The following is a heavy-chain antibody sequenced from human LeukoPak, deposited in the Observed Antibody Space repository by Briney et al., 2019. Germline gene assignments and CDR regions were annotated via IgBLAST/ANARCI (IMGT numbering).Heavy chain of an antibody. J-gene: IGHJ6*02. V-gene: IGHV4-39*01. Sequence: PSETLSLTCTVSGGSISSSSYYWGWIRQPPGKGLEGIGSIYYSGSTYYNPSLKSRVTISVDTSKNQFSLKLSSVTAADTAVYYCARRLAVAGTVVDYGMDVWGQGTTVTVSS. CDR1: GGSISSSSYY. D-gene: IGHD6-19*01. CDR3: ARRLAVAGTVVDYGMDV. CDR2: IYYSGST.